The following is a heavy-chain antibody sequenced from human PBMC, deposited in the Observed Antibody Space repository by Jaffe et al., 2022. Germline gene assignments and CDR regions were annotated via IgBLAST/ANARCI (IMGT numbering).Heavy chain of an antibody. CDR2: IYTSGST. J-gene: IGHJ4*02. Sequence: QVQLQESGPGLVKPSQTLSLTCTVSGGSISSGSYYWSWIRQPAGKGLEWIGRIYTSGSTNYNPSLKSRVTISVDTSKNQFSLKLSSVTAADTAVYYCAREGRDCSGGSCYSQAFDYWGQGTLVTVSS. CDR1: GGSISSGSYY. CDR3: AREGRDCSGGSCYSQAFDY. D-gene: IGHD2-15*01. V-gene: IGHV4-61*02.